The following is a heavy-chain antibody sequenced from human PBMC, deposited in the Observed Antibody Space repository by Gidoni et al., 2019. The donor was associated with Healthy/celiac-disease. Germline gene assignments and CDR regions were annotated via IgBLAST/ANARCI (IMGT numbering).Heavy chain of an antibody. CDR2: ISSSGSTI. V-gene: IGHV3-48*03. J-gene: IGHJ3*02. CDR1: GFTFSSYE. CDR3: ARARQWLGGAFDI. Sequence: EVQLVESGGGLVQPGGSLRLSCAASGFTFSSYEMNWVRQAPGKGLEWVSYISSSGSTIYYADSVKGRFTISRDNAKNSLYLQMNSLRAEDTAVYYCARARQWLGGAFDIWGQGTMVTVSS. D-gene: IGHD5-12*01.